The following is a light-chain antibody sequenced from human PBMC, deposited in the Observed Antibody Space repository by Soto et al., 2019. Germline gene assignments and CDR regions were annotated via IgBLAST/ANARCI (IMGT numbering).Light chain of an antibody. J-gene: IGKJ5*01. CDR1: QSVSSSY. CDR2: GAS. Sequence: EIVLTQSPGTLSLSPGERATLSCRASQSVSSSYLAWYQQKPGQAPRLLIYGASSRATGIPDRFSGSGSGTDFTLTISRLEPEYFAVYYCQQYGSSPPITLGQGTRLEIK. CDR3: QQYGSSPPIT. V-gene: IGKV3-20*01.